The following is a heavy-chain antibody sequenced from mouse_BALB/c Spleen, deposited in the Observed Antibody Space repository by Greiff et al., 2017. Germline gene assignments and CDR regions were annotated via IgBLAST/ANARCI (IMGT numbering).Heavy chain of an antibody. V-gene: IGHV5-6-5*01. Sequence: EVKLVESGGGLVKPGGSLKLSCAASGFTFSSYAMSWVRQTPEKRLEWVASISSGGSTYYPDSVKGRFTISRDNARNILYLQMSSLRSEDTAMYYCERRYRYDLDVWGAGTTVTVSS. D-gene: IGHD2-14*01. CDR1: GFTFSSYA. CDR3: ERRYRYDLDV. CDR2: ISSGGST. J-gene: IGHJ1*01.